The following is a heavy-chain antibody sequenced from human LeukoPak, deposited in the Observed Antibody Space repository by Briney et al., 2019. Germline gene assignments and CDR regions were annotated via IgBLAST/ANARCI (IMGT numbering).Heavy chain of an antibody. CDR3: ARGGYSYGPTRDYYYYGMDV. V-gene: IGHV1-69*13. CDR2: IIPIFGTA. CDR1: GGTFSSYA. Sequence: ASVKVSCTASGGTFSSYAISWVRQAPGQGLEWMGGIIPIFGTANYAQKFQGRVTITADESTSTAYMELSSLRSEDTAVYYCARGGYSYGPTRDYYYYGMDVWGQGTTVTVSS. D-gene: IGHD5-18*01. J-gene: IGHJ6*02.